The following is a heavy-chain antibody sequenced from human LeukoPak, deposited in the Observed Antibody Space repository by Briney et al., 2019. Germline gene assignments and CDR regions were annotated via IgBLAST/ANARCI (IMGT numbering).Heavy chain of an antibody. Sequence: AGGSLRLSCAASGFTVSSNYMSWVRQAPGKGLEWVSVIYSGGSTYYADYVKGRFTISRDNSKNTLYLQMNSLRAEDTAVYYCARRPRLDDAFDIWGQGTMVTVSS. J-gene: IGHJ3*02. D-gene: IGHD1-1*01. CDR1: GFTVSSNY. V-gene: IGHV3-66*04. CDR3: ARRPRLDDAFDI. CDR2: IYSGGST.